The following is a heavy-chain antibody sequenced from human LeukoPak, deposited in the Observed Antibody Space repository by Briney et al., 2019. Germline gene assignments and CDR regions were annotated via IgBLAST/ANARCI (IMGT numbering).Heavy chain of an antibody. CDR2: IWYDGSNK. CDR3: AKDQGAARLMDY. CDR1: GFTFSSYG. D-gene: IGHD6-6*01. J-gene: IGHJ4*02. V-gene: IGHV3-33*06. Sequence: SLRLSCAASGFTFSSYGMHWVRHAPRKGLEWVAVIWYDGSNKYYADSVKGRFTISRDNSKNTLYLQMNSLRAEDTAVYYCAKDQGAARLMDYWGQGTLVTVSS.